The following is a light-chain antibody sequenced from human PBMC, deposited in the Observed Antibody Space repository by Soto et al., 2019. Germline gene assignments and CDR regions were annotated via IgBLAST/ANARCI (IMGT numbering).Light chain of an antibody. Sequence: QSVLTQPPSASGTPGQRVTISCSGSRTDVGSNDVDWYRQLPGTAPKLLIYKNDQRPSGVPDRFSGSKSGTSASLAISGLRSEDEDDYYCSAWDGSLSAVVFGGGTKLTVL. CDR3: SAWDGSLSAVV. CDR1: RTDVGSND. V-gene: IGLV1-47*01. J-gene: IGLJ2*01. CDR2: KND.